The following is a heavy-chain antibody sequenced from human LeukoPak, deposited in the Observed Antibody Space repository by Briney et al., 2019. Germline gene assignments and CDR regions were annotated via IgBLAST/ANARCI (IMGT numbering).Heavy chain of an antibody. CDR3: AKGCRGVILLDY. D-gene: IGHD3-10*01. Sequence: PGGSLRLSCAASGFTFSSSGMHWVRQAPGKGLEWVAFIRYDGSNEYYADSVKGRFTISRDNSKNTLYLQMNSLRAEDTAVYYCAKGCRGVILLDYWGQGTLVTVSS. J-gene: IGHJ4*02. CDR2: IRYDGSNE. CDR1: GFTFSSSG. V-gene: IGHV3-30*02.